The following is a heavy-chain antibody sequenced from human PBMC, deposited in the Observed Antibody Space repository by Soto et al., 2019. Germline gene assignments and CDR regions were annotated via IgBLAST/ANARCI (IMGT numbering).Heavy chain of an antibody. CDR1: GFNFNDYG. V-gene: IGHV3-9*01. J-gene: IGHJ1*01. Sequence: EVQLVESGGGLVQPGRSLRLSCAASGFNFNDYGMHWVRQVPGKGLEWVSGISWTGGPIGYSDSVKGRFTISRDNAKNSLYLQMNSLTSEDTAVYYCARDRSADRFVQYFQHWGPGTLVTVSS. CDR3: ARDRSADRFVQYFQH. CDR2: ISWTGGPI. D-gene: IGHD6-19*01.